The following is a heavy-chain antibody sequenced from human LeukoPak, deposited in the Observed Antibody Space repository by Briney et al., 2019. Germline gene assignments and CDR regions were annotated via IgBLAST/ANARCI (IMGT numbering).Heavy chain of an antibody. D-gene: IGHD5-12*01. CDR3: ARGRPVATRLKGYYFDY. Sequence: XXRQPPXXXXXXXXXINHSGSTNYNPSLKSRVTISVDTSKNQFSLKLSSVTAADTAVYYCARGRPVATRLKGYYFDYWGQGTLVTVSS. CDR2: INHSGST. V-gene: IGHV4-34*01. J-gene: IGHJ4*02.